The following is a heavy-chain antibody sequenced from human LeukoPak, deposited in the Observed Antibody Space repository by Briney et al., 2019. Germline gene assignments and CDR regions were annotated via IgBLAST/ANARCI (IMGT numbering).Heavy chain of an antibody. Sequence: SVKVSCKASGGTFSSYAISWVRQAPGQGLEWMGGIIPIFGTANYAQKFQGRATITADKSASTAFMELSSLRSADTAVYYCARGTGYSSSWFLNWGQGTLVTVSS. CDR1: GGTFSSYA. J-gene: IGHJ1*01. CDR2: IIPIFGTA. V-gene: IGHV1-69*06. CDR3: ARGTGYSSSWFLN. D-gene: IGHD6-13*01.